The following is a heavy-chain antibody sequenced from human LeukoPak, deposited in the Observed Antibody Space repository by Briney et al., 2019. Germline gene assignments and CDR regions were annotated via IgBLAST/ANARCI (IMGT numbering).Heavy chain of an antibody. CDR3: ANGLAASGNFLLRDYYYFIDV. D-gene: IGHD1-26*01. CDR2: INGNGAAT. V-gene: IGHV3-23*01. Sequence: GGSLRLSCAASGFTFSSYAMNWVRQAPGKGLEWVSTINGNGAATYYADSFKGRFLISRDDSKSTVYLRMNKLRVEDSGLYYCANGLAASGNFLLRDYYYFIDVWGKGTTVIVS. CDR1: GFTFSSYA. J-gene: IGHJ6*03.